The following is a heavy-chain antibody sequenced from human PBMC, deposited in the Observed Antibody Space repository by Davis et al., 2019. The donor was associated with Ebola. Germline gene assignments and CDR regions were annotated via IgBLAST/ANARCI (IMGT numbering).Heavy chain of an antibody. Sequence: GESLKISCAASGFIFGYFGMHWVRQAPGKGLEWVTMITHDGGNKYYADSVKGRFTISRDNSKSTLLLQMNSLRAEDTAVYYCAKGQYYDFWSGLNWFDPWGQGTLVTVSS. D-gene: IGHD3-3*01. CDR2: ITHDGGNK. CDR3: AKGQYYDFWSGLNWFDP. CDR1: GFIFGYFG. V-gene: IGHV3-30*18. J-gene: IGHJ5*02.